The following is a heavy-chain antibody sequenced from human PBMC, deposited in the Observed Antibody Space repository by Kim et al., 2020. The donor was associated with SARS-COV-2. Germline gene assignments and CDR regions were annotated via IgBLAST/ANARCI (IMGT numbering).Heavy chain of an antibody. V-gene: IGHV4-59*13. Sequence: SETLSLTCTVSGGSISGNYWSWIRQPPGKGLEWIGYIYYRGTTNYNPSLHSRVTVSMDTSKNQFSLRLSSVTAADTAVYYCARERLHNCFDTWCQGTRVT. CDR1: GGSISGNY. CDR3: ARERLHNCFDT. CDR2: IYYRGTT. D-gene: IGHD5-12*01. J-gene: IGHJ5*02.